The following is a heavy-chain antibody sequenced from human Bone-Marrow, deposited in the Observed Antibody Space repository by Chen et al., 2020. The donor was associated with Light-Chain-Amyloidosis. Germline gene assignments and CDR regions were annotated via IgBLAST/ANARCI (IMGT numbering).Heavy chain of an antibody. CDR2: IYHSGSI. D-gene: IGHD6-25*01. CDR3: AREVAANYNFYMDV. J-gene: IGHJ6*03. V-gene: IGHV4-30-4*01. CDR1: GGSIRRGDYY. Sequence: QVQLQESGPGLVKPSQTLSLTCTVSGGSIRRGDYYWRWLRQPPGKGLQWIGYIYHSGSINHNPSLTSRVTMSVDTSRNQFSLKLTSVTAADTAVYYCAREVAANYNFYMDVWGKATTVIVSS.